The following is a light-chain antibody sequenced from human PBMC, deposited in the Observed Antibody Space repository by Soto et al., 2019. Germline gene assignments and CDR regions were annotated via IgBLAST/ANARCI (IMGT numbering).Light chain of an antibody. Sequence: DIQMTQSPSTLSASVGDTVTSTCRASESIDNWLAWYQQKPGKAPKLLIFAASTLVRGVPSRFSGRGSGTEFTLTISSLQADDFATYYCQQYNSYSWTFGQGTKVDIK. CDR3: QQYNSYSWT. V-gene: IGKV1-5*01. CDR1: ESIDNW. CDR2: AAS. J-gene: IGKJ1*01.